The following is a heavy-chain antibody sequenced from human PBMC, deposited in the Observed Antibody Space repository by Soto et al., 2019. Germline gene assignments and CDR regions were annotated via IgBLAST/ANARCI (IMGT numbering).Heavy chain of an antibody. J-gene: IGHJ4*02. V-gene: IGHV3-23*01. CDR1: GLSFSTYS. D-gene: IGHD4-17*01. CDR2: LSGGGSNT. CDR3: ARWDGYGDV. Sequence: GGSLRLSCAASGLSFSTYSMSWVRQAPGKGLAWVSGLSGGGSNTFYADSVQGRFTISVDNSKNTVYLQMNSLRVEDTAVYYCARWDGYGDVWGQGTLVTVSS.